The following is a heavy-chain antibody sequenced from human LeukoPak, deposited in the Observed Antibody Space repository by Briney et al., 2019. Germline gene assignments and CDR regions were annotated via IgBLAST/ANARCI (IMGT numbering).Heavy chain of an antibody. D-gene: IGHD6-13*01. V-gene: IGHV4-34*01. CDR1: GGSFSGYY. CDR3: AREYSSSWYPRYYYYYMDV. J-gene: IGHJ6*03. Sequence: PSETLSLTCAVYGGSFSGYYWSWIRQPPGKGLEWIGEINHSGSTNYNPSLKSRVTISVDTSKNQFSLKLSSVIAADTAVYYCAREYSSSWYPRYYYYYMDVWGKGTTVTVSS. CDR2: INHSGST.